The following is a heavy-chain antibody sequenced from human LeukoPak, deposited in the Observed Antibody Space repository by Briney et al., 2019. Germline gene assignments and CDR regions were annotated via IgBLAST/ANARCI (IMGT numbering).Heavy chain of an antibody. D-gene: IGHD5-18*01. CDR2: INHSGST. V-gene: IGHV4-34*01. Sequence: PSETLSLTCAVYGGSFSGYYWSWIRQPPGKGLEWIGEINHSGSTNYNPSLKSRVTISVDTSKNQFSLKLSSETAADTAVYYCARGRPYSYDYWGQGTLVTVSS. J-gene: IGHJ4*02. CDR3: ARGRPYSYDY. CDR1: GGSFSGYY.